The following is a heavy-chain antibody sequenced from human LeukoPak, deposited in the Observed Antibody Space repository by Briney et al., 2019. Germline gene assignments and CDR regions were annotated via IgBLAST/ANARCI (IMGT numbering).Heavy chain of an antibody. CDR1: GFSNHA. Sequence: GGSLRLSCAASGFSNHAMNWLRPAPGKGLEWVSFISGSGTSTHYADSVKGRFTISRDNSNNTLFLQMNSLRAEDTATYYCAKGAQYDFWSGYTLEYFDVWGKGTLVTVSS. CDR3: AKGAQYDFWSGYTLEYFDV. CDR2: ISGSGTST. D-gene: IGHD3/OR15-3a*01. V-gene: IGHV3-23*01. J-gene: IGHJ4*02.